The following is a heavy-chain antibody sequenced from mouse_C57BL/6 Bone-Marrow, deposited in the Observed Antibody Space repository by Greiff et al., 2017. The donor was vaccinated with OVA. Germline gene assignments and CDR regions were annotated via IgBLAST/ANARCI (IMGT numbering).Heavy chain of an antibody. J-gene: IGHJ1*03. V-gene: IGHV10-1*01. D-gene: IGHD1-1*01. Sequence: GGGLVQPKGSLKLSCAASGFSFNTYAMNWVRQAPGKGLEWVARIRSKSNNYATYYADSVKDRFTISRDDSESMLYLQMNNLKTEDTAMYYCVRHEITTVEDWYFDVWGTGTTVTVSS. CDR1: GFSFNTYA. CDR2: IRSKSNNYAT. CDR3: VRHEITTVEDWYFDV.